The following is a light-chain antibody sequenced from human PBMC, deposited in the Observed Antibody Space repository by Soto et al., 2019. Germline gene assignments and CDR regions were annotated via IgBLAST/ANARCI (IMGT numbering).Light chain of an antibody. CDR2: EVT. CDR3: SSYAGSNNFVV. J-gene: IGLJ2*01. CDR1: SSDVGGYKY. V-gene: IGLV2-8*01. Sequence: QSVLTQPPSASGSPGQSVTISCTGTSSDVGGYKYVSWYQQHPGKAPKLMIYEVTKRPSGVPDRFSGSKSGNTASLTVSGLQVEDEADYYCSSYAGSNNFVVFGGGTKLTVL.